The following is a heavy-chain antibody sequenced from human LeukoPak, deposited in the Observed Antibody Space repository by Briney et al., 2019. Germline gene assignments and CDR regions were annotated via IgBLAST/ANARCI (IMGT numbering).Heavy chain of an antibody. D-gene: IGHD3-22*01. CDR3: ARDYYYDSSGYWDYYFDY. J-gene: IGHJ4*02. CDR1: GFTFIRFG. CDR2: IWYDGSNK. Sequence: GRSLRLSCAASGFTFIRFGMHWVRQAPGKGLEWVAVIWYDGSNKYYSDSVKGRFTISRDSSKNTLYLEMNSLRAEDTAVYYCARDYYYDSSGYWDYYFDYWGQGTLVSVSS. V-gene: IGHV3-33*01.